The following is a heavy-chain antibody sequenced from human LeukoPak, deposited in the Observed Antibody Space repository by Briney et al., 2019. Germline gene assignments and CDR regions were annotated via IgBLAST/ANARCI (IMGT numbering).Heavy chain of an antibody. Sequence: ESGPTLVNPTQTLTLTCTFSGFSLSTSGVGVGWIRQPPGKALEWLALIYWDDDKRYSPSLKSRLTITKDTSKNQVVLTMTNMDPVDTATYYCAHRGTSGIAAAGPFDYWGQGTLVTVSS. J-gene: IGHJ4*02. V-gene: IGHV2-5*02. D-gene: IGHD6-13*01. CDR2: IYWDDDK. CDR1: GFSLSTSGVG. CDR3: AHRGTSGIAAAGPFDY.